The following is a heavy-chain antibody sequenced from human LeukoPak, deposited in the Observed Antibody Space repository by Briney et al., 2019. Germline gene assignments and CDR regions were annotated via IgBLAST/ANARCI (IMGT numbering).Heavy chain of an antibody. D-gene: IGHD5/OR15-5a*01. CDR1: GYTFTGYY. J-gene: IGHJ4*02. CDR3: ARQSLRNFDY. V-gene: IGHV1-2*02. CDR2: INPNTGDT. Sequence: ASVKVSCKASGYTFTGYYIHYVRQALGQGLEWMGWINPNTGDTKYAQRCQGRVTMTRDTSISTAYMELSRLRSDDTTVYYCARQSLRNFDYWGQGTLVTVSS.